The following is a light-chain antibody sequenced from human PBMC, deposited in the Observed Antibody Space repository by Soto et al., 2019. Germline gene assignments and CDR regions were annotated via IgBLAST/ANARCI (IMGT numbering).Light chain of an antibody. J-gene: IGKJ1*01. V-gene: IGKV1-39*01. CDR2: AAS. CDR3: QQSYSRTWT. CDR1: QSIXTY. Sequence: DIPVTQWPSSLSASVGDRVTIACRASQSIXTYLNWYEEKPGRAPKLQXDAASNLHSGGPSRFSGSGSGTDFTLTISSLHPEDVATYFWQQSYSRTWTFGQGTKVDI.